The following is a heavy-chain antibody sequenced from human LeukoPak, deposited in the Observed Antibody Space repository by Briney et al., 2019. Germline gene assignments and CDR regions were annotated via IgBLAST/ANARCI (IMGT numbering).Heavy chain of an antibody. CDR2: IYYSGST. D-gene: IGHD6-13*01. V-gene: IGHV4-59*01. J-gene: IGHJ4*02. Sequence: SETLSLTCTVSGGSISNYYWSWIRQPPGKGLEWIGYIYYSGSTNYNPSLKSRVTISVDTSKNQFSLKLSSVTAADTAVYYCAREPTTAAGSSYFDYWGQGTLVTVSS. CDR3: AREPTTAAGSSYFDY. CDR1: GGSISNYY.